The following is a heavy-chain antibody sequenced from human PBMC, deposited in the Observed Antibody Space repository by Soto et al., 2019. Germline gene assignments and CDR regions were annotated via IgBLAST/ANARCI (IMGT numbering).Heavy chain of an antibody. D-gene: IGHD2-21*01. CDR1: GYRFIYYP. CDR3: AREPLCGGKCYDNYFDP. V-gene: IGHV1-3*04. Sequence: QVQLVQSGAEVKRPGASVKISCKASGYRFIYYPIHWVRQAPGQGLEWMGWINIGNGNTQYSQNFQGRVSITSDTSANTVDMELSSLKSEDTAVYYCAREPLCGGKCYDNYFDPWGQGTLVIVSS. CDR2: INIGNGNT. J-gene: IGHJ5*02.